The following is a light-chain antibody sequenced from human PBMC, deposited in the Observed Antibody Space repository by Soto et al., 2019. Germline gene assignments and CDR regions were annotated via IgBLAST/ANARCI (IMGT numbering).Light chain of an antibody. Sequence: QSVLTQPPSVSGAPGQRVTISCTGSSSNIGAGYDLHWYQQLPGTAPKLLIYGNSNRPSGVPDRFSGSKSGTSASLAITGLQAEDEADYYCQSYDSSLSGLFGGGTQLTVL. CDR2: GNS. V-gene: IGLV1-40*01. CDR3: QSYDSSLSGL. CDR1: SSNIGAGYD. J-gene: IGLJ2*01.